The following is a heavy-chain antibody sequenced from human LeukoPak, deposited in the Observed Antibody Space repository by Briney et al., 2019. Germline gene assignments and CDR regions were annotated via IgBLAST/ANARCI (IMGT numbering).Heavy chain of an antibody. CDR1: GFTFSSYS. J-gene: IGHJ4*02. D-gene: IGHD6-19*01. Sequence: GGSLRLSCAASGFTFSSYSMNWVRQAPGKGLEWVSSISSSSSYIYYADSVKGRFTISRDNAKNSLYLQMNSLRAEDTAVYYCARLGLAVAGTFDYWGQGTLVTVPS. CDR2: ISSSSSYI. CDR3: ARLGLAVAGTFDY. V-gene: IGHV3-21*01.